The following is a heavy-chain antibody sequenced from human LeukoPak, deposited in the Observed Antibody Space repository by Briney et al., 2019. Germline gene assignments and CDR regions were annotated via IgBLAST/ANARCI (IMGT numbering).Heavy chain of an antibody. D-gene: IGHD1-26*01. CDR3: ARTSPIVGATGGAFDI. V-gene: IGHV1-69*05. J-gene: IGHJ3*02. Sequence: SVKVSCKASGGTFSSYAISWVRQAPGQGLEWMGRIIPIFGTANYAQKFQGRVTITTDESTSTAYMELSSLRSEDTAVYYCARTSPIVGATGGAFDIWGQGTMVTVSS. CDR2: IIPIFGTA. CDR1: GGTFSSYA.